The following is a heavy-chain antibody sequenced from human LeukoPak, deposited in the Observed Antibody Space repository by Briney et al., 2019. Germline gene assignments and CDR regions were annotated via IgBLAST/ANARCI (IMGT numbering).Heavy chain of an antibody. CDR2: INPNSGGT. CDR3: ARAEQRYYDILTGYPGYNWFDP. V-gene: IGHV1-2*02. Sequence: ASVKVSCKASGYTFTGYYMHWVRQAPGQGLEWMGWINPNSGGTNYAQKFHGRVTMTRDTSISTAYMELSRLRSDDTAVYYCARAEQRYYDILTGYPGYNWFDPWGQGTLVTVSS. D-gene: IGHD3-9*01. CDR1: GYTFTGYY. J-gene: IGHJ5*02.